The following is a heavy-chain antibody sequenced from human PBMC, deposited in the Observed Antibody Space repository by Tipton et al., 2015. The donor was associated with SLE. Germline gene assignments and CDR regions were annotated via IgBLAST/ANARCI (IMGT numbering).Heavy chain of an antibody. CDR1: GYSISSGYY. Sequence: TLSLTCTVSGYSISSGYYWGWIRQPPGKGLEWIGTIYRSGSIYYNPSLKSRVTISVDTSKNQFSLKLNSVTAADTAVYYCAVGYCSSVSCQREYFQHWGQGTLATVSS. CDR2: IYRSGSI. J-gene: IGHJ1*01. CDR3: AVGYCSSVSCQREYFQH. D-gene: IGHD2-2*01. V-gene: IGHV4-38-2*02.